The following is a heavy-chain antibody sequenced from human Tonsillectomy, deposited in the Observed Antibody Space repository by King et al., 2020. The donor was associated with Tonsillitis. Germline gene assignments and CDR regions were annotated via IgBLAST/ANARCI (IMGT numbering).Heavy chain of an antibody. CDR2: IYSGGST. D-gene: IGHD6-13*01. Sequence: EVQLVESGGGLVQPGGSLRLSCAASGFIVSSNYMNWVRQAPGKGLEWVSVIYSGGSTYYADSVKGRFTISRHNSKNTLYLQMNSLRAEDTAVYYCARTPGISVYYGMDVWGQGTTVTVSS. J-gene: IGHJ6*02. V-gene: IGHV3-53*04. CDR3: ARTPGISVYYGMDV. CDR1: GFIVSSNY.